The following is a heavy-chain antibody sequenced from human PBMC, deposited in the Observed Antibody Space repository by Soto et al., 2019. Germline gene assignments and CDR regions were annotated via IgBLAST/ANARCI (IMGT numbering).Heavy chain of an antibody. CDR1: GFTFSSYG. V-gene: IGHV3-33*01. J-gene: IGHJ6*02. D-gene: IGHD3-16*02. CDR3: ARTGLGELSLDGGGMDV. Sequence: QVQLVESGGGVVQPGRSLRLSCAASGFTFSSYGMHWVRQAPGKGLEWVAVIWYDGSNKYYADSVKGRFTISRDNSKNTLYLQMNSLRAEDTAVYYCARTGLGELSLDGGGMDVWGQGTTVTVSS. CDR2: IWYDGSNK.